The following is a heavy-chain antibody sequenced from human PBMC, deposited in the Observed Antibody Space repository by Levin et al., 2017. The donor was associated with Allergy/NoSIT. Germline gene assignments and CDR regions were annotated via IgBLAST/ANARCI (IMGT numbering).Heavy chain of an antibody. CDR1: GGSISSSSYY. Sequence: PSETLSLTCTVSGGSISSSSYYWGWIRQPPGKGLEWIGSIYYSGSTYYNPSLKSRVTISVDTSKNQFSLKLSSVTAADTAVYYCARHPGYCSGGSCYAWWYFDLWGRGTLVTVSS. V-gene: IGHV4-39*01. CDR3: ARHPGYCSGGSCYAWWYFDL. D-gene: IGHD2-15*01. J-gene: IGHJ2*01. CDR2: IYYSGST.